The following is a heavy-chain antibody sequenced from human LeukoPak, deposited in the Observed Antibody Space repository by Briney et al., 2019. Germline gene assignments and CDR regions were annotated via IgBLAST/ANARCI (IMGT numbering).Heavy chain of an antibody. J-gene: IGHJ3*02. CDR3: ARDLYLTTLGGVIVGFDAFDI. D-gene: IGHD3-16*02. Sequence: GGSLRLSCAASGFTFSIYWMSWVRQAPGKGLGGGANIKQDGSEEYYVDYVKGRFTISRDNVKNSLYLQMNSLRAEDTAVYYCARDLYLTTLGGVIVGFDAFDIWGQGTMVTVSS. CDR2: IKQDGSEE. CDR1: GFTFSIYW. V-gene: IGHV3-7*03.